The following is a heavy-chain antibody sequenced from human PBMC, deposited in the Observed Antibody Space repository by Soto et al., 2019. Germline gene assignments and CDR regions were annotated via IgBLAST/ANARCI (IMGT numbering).Heavy chain of an antibody. V-gene: IGHV3-23*01. CDR1: GFTFSSYA. CDR3: AKDVTDERYIWGSYPPTGGAFDI. Sequence: GGSLRLSCAASGFTFSSYAMSWVRQAPGKGLEWVSAISGSGGSTYYADSVKGRFTISRDNSKKTLYLQMNSLRAEDTAVYYCAKDVTDERYIWGSYPPTGGAFDIWGQGTMVTVSS. CDR2: ISGSGGST. J-gene: IGHJ3*02. D-gene: IGHD3-16*02.